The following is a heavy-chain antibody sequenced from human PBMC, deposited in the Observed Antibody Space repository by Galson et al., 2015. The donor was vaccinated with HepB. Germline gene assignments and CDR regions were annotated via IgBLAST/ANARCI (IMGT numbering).Heavy chain of an antibody. V-gene: IGHV1-69*13. CDR2: IIPVFHSP. CDR3: VRERV. CDR1: GGPFSNYE. J-gene: IGHJ6*04. Sequence: SVKVSCKVFGGPFSNYEVNWVRQAPGQGLEWVGGIIPVFHSPHYAQKIQGRVTITSDEDRTTVYMELARLTSEDTAAYYCVRERVWGMGTTVIVSS.